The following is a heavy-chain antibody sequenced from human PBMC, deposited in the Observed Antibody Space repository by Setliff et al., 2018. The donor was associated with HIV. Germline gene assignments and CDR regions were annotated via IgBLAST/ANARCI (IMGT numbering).Heavy chain of an antibody. CDR1: GYTFIDYN. D-gene: IGHD2-15*01. CDR2: VDPEDGET. J-gene: IGHJ5*02. Sequence: ASVKVSCKASGYTFIDYNIHWVQRAPGKGLEWMGRVDPEDGETIYAEKFRGRVTITADTSTDTAYLKLSSLRSEDTAVYYCATDACTIDACYSSGGPWGQGTLVTVSS. V-gene: IGHV1-69-2*01. CDR3: ATDACTIDACYSSGGP.